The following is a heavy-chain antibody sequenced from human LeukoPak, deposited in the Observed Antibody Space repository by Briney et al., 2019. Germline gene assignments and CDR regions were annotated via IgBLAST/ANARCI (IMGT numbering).Heavy chain of an antibody. CDR2: IYHSGDS. V-gene: IGHV4-59*08. J-gene: IGHJ4*02. D-gene: IGHD3-10*01. CDR3: ARVGYYYGSRSYYSSFDY. CDR1: GGSISSYY. Sequence: SETLSLTCTVSGGSISSYYWSWIRQPPGKGVEWIAYIYHSGDSNYNPSLKSRVTISIDTSKNQLSLNLRSVTAADTAVYYCARVGYYYGSRSYYSSFDYWGQGTLVTVSS.